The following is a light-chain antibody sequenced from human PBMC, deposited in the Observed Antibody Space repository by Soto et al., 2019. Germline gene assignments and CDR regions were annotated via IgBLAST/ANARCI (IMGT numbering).Light chain of an antibody. V-gene: IGKV3-20*01. Sequence: EIVLTQSPGFLSLSPGERATLSCRASQSVASSFFAWYQQKPGQAPRLLIYGASKRATGIPDRFSGSGSGRDFTLTISRREPEDFAVYYCQQYVSSVTFGQGTKVEIK. CDR2: GAS. CDR3: QQYVSSVT. CDR1: QSVASSF. J-gene: IGKJ1*01.